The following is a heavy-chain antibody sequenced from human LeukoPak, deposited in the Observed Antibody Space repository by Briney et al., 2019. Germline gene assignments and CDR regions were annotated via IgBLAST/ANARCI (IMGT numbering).Heavy chain of an antibody. D-gene: IGHD3-22*01. CDR2: INSDGSST. CDR1: GFTFSSYW. Sequence: GGSLRLSCAASGFTFSSYWMHWVRQAPEKGLVWVSRINSDGSSTSYADSVKGRFTISRDNAKNTLYLQMNSLRAEDTAVYYCARDIRNDYYNSSGYYYGGYWGQGTLVTVSS. J-gene: IGHJ4*02. V-gene: IGHV3-74*01. CDR3: ARDIRNDYYNSSGYYYGGY.